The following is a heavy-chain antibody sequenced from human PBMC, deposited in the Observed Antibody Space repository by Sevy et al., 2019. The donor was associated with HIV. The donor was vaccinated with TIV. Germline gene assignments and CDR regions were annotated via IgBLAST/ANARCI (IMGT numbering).Heavy chain of an antibody. J-gene: IGHJ6*02. CDR2: IYYSGST. D-gene: IGHD3-10*01. V-gene: IGHV4-61*01. CDR3: AGEYGEMHKYGMDV. CDR1: GGSVSSGSYF. Sequence: SETLSLTCTVSGGSVSSGSYFWSWIRQPPGKGLEWIAYIYYSGSTNYNPSLKSRVTISVDTSKNQFSLKLSAVTAADTAGLYWAGEYGEMHKYGMDVWGQGTTVTVSS.